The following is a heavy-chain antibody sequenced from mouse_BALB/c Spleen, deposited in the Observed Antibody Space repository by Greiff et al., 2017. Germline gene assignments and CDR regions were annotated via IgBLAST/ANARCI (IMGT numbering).Heavy chain of an antibody. CDR3: ARGEGRGDY. Sequence: VQLHQSGAELVRPGTSVKVSCKASGYAFTNYLIEWVKQRPGQGLEWIGVINPGSGGTNYNEKFKGKATLTADKSSSTAYMQLSSLTSDDSAVYFCARGEGRGDYWGQGTTLTVSS. CDR1: GYAFTNYL. V-gene: IGHV1-54*01. J-gene: IGHJ2*01. CDR2: INPGSGGT. D-gene: IGHD3-3*01.